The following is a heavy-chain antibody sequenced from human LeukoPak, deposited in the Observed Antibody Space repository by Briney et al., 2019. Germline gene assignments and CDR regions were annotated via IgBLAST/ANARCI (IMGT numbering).Heavy chain of an antibody. V-gene: IGHV3-7*05. CDR2: IKQDGSEK. D-gene: IGHD1-26*01. J-gene: IGHJ4*02. CDR3: ARGESGSYYD. CDR1: GFTFSNSW. Sequence: GGSLRLSCAASGFTFSNSWMGWVRQAPGKGLEWVANIKQDGSEKYYVDSVKGRLTISRDNAKNSLYLQMNSLRAEDTAVYYCARGESGSYYDWGQGILVTVSS.